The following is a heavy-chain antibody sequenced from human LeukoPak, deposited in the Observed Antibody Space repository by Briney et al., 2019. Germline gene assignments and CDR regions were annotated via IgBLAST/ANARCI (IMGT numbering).Heavy chain of an antibody. J-gene: IGHJ6*02. D-gene: IGHD3-3*01. CDR2: ISYDGSNK. Sequence: GGSVRLSCAASGVTFSSYAMHWVRQAPGKGLEWVAVISYDGSNKYYADSVKGRFTISRDNSKNTLYLQMNSLRAEDTAVYYCARDPAYDFWSGYYSLGMDVWGQGTTVTVSS. V-gene: IGHV3-30-3*01. CDR3: ARDPAYDFWSGYYSLGMDV. CDR1: GVTFSSYA.